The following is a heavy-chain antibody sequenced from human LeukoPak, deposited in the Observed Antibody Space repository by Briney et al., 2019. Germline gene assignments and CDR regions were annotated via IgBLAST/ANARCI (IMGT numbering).Heavy chain of an antibody. CDR2: IRFDGSNK. J-gene: IGHJ6*03. D-gene: IGHD2-15*01. CDR1: GFTFSSYG. V-gene: IGHV3-30*02. Sequence: GSLRLSCAASGFTFSSYGMHWVRQAPGKGLEWVASIRFDGSNKYYADSVKGRFTISRDNSKNTLYLQMDSLRPEDTAAHYCAKDHRVCSGGSCYFSYYYYMDVWGKGTTVTVSS. CDR3: AKDHRVCSGGSCYFSYYYYMDV.